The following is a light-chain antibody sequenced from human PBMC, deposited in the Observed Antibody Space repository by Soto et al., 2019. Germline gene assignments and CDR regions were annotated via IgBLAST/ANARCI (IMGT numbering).Light chain of an antibody. CDR1: SSDVGSYNL. CDR2: EGS. Sequence: QSVLTQPASLSGSPGQSITISCTGTSSDVGSYNLVSWYQQHPGKAPKLMIYEGSKRPSGVSNRFSGSKSGNTASLTISGLQAEDEADYYCCTYAGRSTPYVFGTGTKVTVL. V-gene: IGLV2-23*01. J-gene: IGLJ1*01. CDR3: CTYAGRSTPYV.